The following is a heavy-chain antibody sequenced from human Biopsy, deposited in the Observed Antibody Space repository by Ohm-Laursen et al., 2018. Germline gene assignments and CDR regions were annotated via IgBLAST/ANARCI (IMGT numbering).Heavy chain of an antibody. Sequence: ASVKVSCKASGYPFITYGISWVRQAPGQGLEWMGWISAYNGHTKFARKFRDRVTMTTDTSTTTAYMDLRSLRSDDTAVYYCARDPHGEGRDYGSYFDYWGQGTLVTVSS. V-gene: IGHV1-18*01. CDR2: ISAYNGHT. D-gene: IGHD4-17*01. CDR1: GYPFITYG. CDR3: ARDPHGEGRDYGSYFDY. J-gene: IGHJ4*02.